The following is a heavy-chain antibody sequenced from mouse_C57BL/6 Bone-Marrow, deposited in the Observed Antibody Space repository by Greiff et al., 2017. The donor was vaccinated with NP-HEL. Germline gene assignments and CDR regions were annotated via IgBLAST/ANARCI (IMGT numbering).Heavy chain of an antibody. Sequence: EVKLVESGGGLVKPGGSLKLSCAASGFTFSSYAMSWVRQTPDKRLEWVATISDGGSYTYYPDNVKGRFTISRDNAKNNLYLQMSHLKSEDTAMDYCARALYYGNFDYWGQGTTLTVSS. CDR3: ARALYYGNFDY. D-gene: IGHD2-1*01. V-gene: IGHV5-4*03. J-gene: IGHJ2*01. CDR1: GFTFSSYA. CDR2: ISDGGSYT.